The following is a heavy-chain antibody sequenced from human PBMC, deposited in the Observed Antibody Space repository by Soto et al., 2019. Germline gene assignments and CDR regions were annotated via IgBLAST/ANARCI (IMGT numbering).Heavy chain of an antibody. D-gene: IGHD6-13*01. J-gene: IGHJ6*02. Sequence: SETLSLTCTVSGGSVSSGSYYWSWIRQPPGKGLEWIGYIYYSGSTNYNPSLKSRVTISVDTSKNQFSLKLSSVTAADTAVYYCARDPGSSWQRGLYYYGMDVWGQGTTVTVSS. CDR1: GGSVSSGSYY. V-gene: IGHV4-61*01. CDR3: ARDPGSSWQRGLYYYGMDV. CDR2: IYYSGST.